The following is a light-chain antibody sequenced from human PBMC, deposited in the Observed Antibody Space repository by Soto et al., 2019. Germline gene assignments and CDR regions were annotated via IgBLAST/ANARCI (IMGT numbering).Light chain of an antibody. CDR3: QQRSNWPPKYT. J-gene: IGKJ2*01. CDR1: QSFSSY. CDR2: DAS. V-gene: IGKV3-11*01. Sequence: ELVLTQSTATLSLSPGERATLSCRASQSFSSYLAWYQQKPGQAPRLLIYDASNRATGITARISGSGSGTDFTLTIISLKPEHFAVYYCQQRSNWPPKYTFGQATKLEIK.